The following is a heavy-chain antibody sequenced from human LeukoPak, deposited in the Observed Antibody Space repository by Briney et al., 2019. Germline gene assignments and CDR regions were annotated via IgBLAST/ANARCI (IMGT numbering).Heavy chain of an antibody. D-gene: IGHD3-10*01. Sequence: GGSLRLSCAASGFTFRSYAMSWVRQAPGKGLEWVSGISGSGGSTYNADSVKGRFTISRDNSKNTLYLQMNSLRAVDTAVYYCAKESRQYYYGSGSGTNFDYWGQGTLVTVSS. CDR1: GFTFRSYA. J-gene: IGHJ4*02. CDR2: ISGSGGST. V-gene: IGHV3-23*01. CDR3: AKESRQYYYGSGSGTNFDY.